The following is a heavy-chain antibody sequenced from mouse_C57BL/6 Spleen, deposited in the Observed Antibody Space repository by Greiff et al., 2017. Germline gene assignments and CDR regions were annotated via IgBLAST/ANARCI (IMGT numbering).Heavy chain of an antibody. CDR1: GFSLTSYG. CDR3: AKRGGSSHWYFDV. D-gene: IGHD1-1*01. Sequence: QVQLQQSGPGLVQPSQSLSITCTVSGFSLTSYGVHWVRQSPGKGLEWLGVIWRGGSTDYNAAFMSRLSITKDNSKSQVFFKMNSLQADDTAIYYGAKRGGSSHWYFDVWGTGTTVTVSS. V-gene: IGHV2-5*01. J-gene: IGHJ1*03. CDR2: IWRGGST.